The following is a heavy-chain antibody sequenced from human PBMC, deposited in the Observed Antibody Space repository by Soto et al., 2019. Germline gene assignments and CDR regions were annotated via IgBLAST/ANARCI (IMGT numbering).Heavy chain of an antibody. CDR2: IWYDGSNE. D-gene: IGHD1-1*01. V-gene: IGHV3-33*01. CDR3: ARGREGERPWYFDY. J-gene: IGHJ4*02. Sequence: GGSLRLSCAASGFTFSSYDMHWVRQAPGKGLEWLADIWYDGSNEYYADSVKGRFTISRDNSKNTLYLQMNSLRAEDTAVYYCARGREGERPWYFDYWGQGTLVTVSS. CDR1: GFTFSSYD.